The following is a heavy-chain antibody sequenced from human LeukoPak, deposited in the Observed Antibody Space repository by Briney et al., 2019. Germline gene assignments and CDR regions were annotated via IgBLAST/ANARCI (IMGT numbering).Heavy chain of an antibody. CDR3: ARSDYYDSSGYYSHDAFDI. D-gene: IGHD3-22*01. CDR1: GGTFSSYA. V-gene: IGHV1-69*04. CDR2: IIPILGIA. Sequence: SVKVSCKASGGTFSSYAISWVRQAPGQGLEWMGRIIPILGIANYAQKFQGGVTITADKSTSTAYMELSSLRSEDTAVYYCARSDYYDSSGYYSHDAFDIWGQGTMVTVSS. J-gene: IGHJ3*02.